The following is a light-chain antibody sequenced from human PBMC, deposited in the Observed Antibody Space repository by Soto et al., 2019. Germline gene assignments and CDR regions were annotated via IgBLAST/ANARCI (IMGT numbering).Light chain of an antibody. Sequence: EIVMTHSTATLSVSPGERVTLSCRASQSVSSNLAWYQQKPGQAPRLLIYGASTRATGIPARFSGSGSGTEFTLTISSLQSEDFAVYYCQQYHNWPPFTFGQGTKLEIK. V-gene: IGKV3-15*01. CDR2: GAS. CDR1: QSVSSN. CDR3: QQYHNWPPFT. J-gene: IGKJ2*01.